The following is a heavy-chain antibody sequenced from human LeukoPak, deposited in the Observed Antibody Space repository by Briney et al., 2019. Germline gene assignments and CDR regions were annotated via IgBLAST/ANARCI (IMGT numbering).Heavy chain of an antibody. CDR2: ISYDGSNK. CDR3: AKDLQVTPDY. Sequence: PGGTLRLSCAASGFTFSSHGMSWVRQAPGKGLEWVAFISYDGSNKYYADSVRGRFTISRDNSKNTLYLQMNSLRAEDTAVYYCAKDLQVTPDYWGQGTLVTVSS. CDR1: GFTFSSHG. D-gene: IGHD2-21*02. J-gene: IGHJ4*02. V-gene: IGHV3-30*18.